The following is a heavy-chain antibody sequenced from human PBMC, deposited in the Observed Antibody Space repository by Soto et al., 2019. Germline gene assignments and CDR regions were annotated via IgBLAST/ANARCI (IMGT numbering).Heavy chain of an antibody. V-gene: IGHV7-4-1*01. J-gene: IGHJ6*02. CDR1: GYTFTSYA. Sequence: ASVKVSCKASGYTFTSYAMNWVRQAPGQGLEWMGWINTNTGNPTYAQGFTGRFVFSLDTSVSTAYLQICSLKAEDTAVYYCARDRSRYCSGGSCYLDGYYYGMDVWGQGTTVTVSS. CDR3: ARDRSRYCSGGSCYLDGYYYGMDV. CDR2: INTNTGNP. D-gene: IGHD2-15*01.